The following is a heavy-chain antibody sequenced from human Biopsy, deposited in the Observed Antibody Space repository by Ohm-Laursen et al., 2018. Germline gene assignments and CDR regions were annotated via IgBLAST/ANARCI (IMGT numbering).Heavy chain of an antibody. V-gene: IGHV3-7*03. Sequence: GSLRLSCAAPGFTFSTYWMTWVRQAPGKGLEWVANIKQDGNEKYYVDSVMGRFTISRDNGKNSLYLQMNSLRAEDTAVYYCAKPADSYGSEFYFDYWGQGTLVTVSS. CDR2: IKQDGNEK. J-gene: IGHJ4*02. D-gene: IGHD1-14*01. CDR1: GFTFSTYW. CDR3: AKPADSYGSEFYFDY.